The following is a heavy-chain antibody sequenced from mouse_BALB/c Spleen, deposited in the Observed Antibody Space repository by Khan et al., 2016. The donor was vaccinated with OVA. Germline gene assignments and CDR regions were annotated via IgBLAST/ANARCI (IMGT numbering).Heavy chain of an antibody. D-gene: IGHD1-1*01. CDR1: GFTFSTYG. Sequence: EVQGVESGGDLVKPGGSLKLSCAASGFTFSTYGMSWVRQTPDKRLEWVATISSGGSYTYYPDNVKGRFTIYRDNAKNTLYLQMSRLKSEDTAMYYCAILAYYYDSDGFAYWGQGTLVTVSA. V-gene: IGHV5-6*01. CDR2: ISSGGSYT. J-gene: IGHJ3*01. CDR3: AILAYYYDSDGFAY.